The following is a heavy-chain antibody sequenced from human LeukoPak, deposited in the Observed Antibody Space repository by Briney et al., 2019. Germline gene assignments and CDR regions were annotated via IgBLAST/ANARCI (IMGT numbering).Heavy chain of an antibody. D-gene: IGHD2-2*01. CDR2: IYTSGST. CDR3: ARGIVVVPAANTYYYYYGMDV. Sequence: SSQTLSLTCTVSGGSISSGSYYWSWIPPPAGKGLEWIGRIYTSGSTNYNPSLKSRVTISVDTSKNQFSLKLSSVTAADTAVYYCARGIVVVPAANTYYYYYGMDVWGQGTTVTVSS. J-gene: IGHJ6*02. CDR1: GGSISSGSYY. V-gene: IGHV4-61*02.